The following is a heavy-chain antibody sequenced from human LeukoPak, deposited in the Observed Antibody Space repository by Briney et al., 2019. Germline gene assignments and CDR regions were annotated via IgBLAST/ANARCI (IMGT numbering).Heavy chain of an antibody. V-gene: IGHV3-64D*06. CDR1: GFTFSSYA. Sequence: GGSLRLSCSASGFTFSSYAIHWVRQAPGRGLEYVSAIVINGGKTYYADSVKGRFTISRDNSKNTLCLQMSSLRAEDTAVYYCVKVIAPYREYDYWGQGTLVTVSS. CDR3: VKVIAPYREYDY. D-gene: IGHD2/OR15-2a*01. CDR2: IVINGGKT. J-gene: IGHJ4*02.